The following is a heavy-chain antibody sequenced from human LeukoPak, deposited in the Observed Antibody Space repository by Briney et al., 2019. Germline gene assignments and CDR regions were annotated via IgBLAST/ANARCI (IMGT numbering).Heavy chain of an antibody. CDR2: ISYDGSNK. J-gene: IGHJ4*02. CDR3: ARDRLRSTTVTTCLGY. V-gene: IGHV3-30*04. CDR1: GFTFSSYA. Sequence: GRSLRLSCAASGFTFSSYAMHWVRQAPGKGLEWVAVISYDGSNKYYADSVKGRFTISRDNSKNTLYLQMNSLRAEDTAVYYCARDRLRSTTVTTCLGYWGQGTLATVSS. D-gene: IGHD4-17*01.